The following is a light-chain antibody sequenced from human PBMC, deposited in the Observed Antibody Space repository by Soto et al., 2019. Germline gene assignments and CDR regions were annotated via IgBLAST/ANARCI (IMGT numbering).Light chain of an antibody. J-gene: IGLJ2*01. Sequence: QSALTQSASVSGSPGQSITISCTGTSSDVGGYNYVSWYQQHPGKAPKLMIYEVSNRPSGVSNRFSGSKSGNTASLTISGIQAEDEADYYCSSYTSSRGVFGGGTKLTVL. V-gene: IGLV2-14*01. CDR3: SSYTSSRGV. CDR2: EVS. CDR1: SSDVGGYNY.